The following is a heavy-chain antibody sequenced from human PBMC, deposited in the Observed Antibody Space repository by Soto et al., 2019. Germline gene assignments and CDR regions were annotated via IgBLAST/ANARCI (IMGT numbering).Heavy chain of an antibody. CDR3: ARDLGAVAGPSYYYYYGMDV. CDR1: GLTFSSYG. J-gene: IGHJ6*02. CDR2: IWYDGSNK. D-gene: IGHD6-19*01. Sequence: GGSLRLSCAASGLTFSSYGMHWVRQAPGKGLEWVAVIWYDGSNKYYADSVKGRFTISRDNSKNTLYLQMNSLRAEDTAVYYCARDLGAVAGPSYYYYYGMDVWGQGTTVTVSS. V-gene: IGHV3-33*01.